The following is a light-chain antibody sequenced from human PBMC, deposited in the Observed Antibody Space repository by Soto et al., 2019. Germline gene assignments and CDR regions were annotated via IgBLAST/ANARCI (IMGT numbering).Light chain of an antibody. V-gene: IGLV2-14*01. CDR2: DVS. J-gene: IGLJ2*01. Sequence: QSVLTQPASVSGSPGQSITIPCTGTSSDVGGYNYVSWYQQHPGKAPKLMVYDVSSGPSGVSNRFSGSKSGNTASLTISGLQAEDEADYHCSSYTSSRAHVVFGGGTKLTVL. CDR3: SSYTSSRAHVV. CDR1: SSDVGGYNY.